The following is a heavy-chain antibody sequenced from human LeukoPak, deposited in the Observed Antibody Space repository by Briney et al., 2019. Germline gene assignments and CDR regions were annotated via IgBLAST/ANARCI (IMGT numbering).Heavy chain of an antibody. J-gene: IGHJ3*02. V-gene: IGHV3-11*01. Sequence: PGGSLRLSCAASGFTFSDYYMSWIRQAPGKGLEWVSYISSSGSTIYYADSVKGRFTISRDNAKNSLYLQMNSLRAEDTAVYYCASYYDYVWGSYRYPFDAFDIWGQRTMVTVSS. D-gene: IGHD3-16*02. CDR3: ASYYDYVWGSYRYPFDAFDI. CDR1: GFTFSDYY. CDR2: ISSSGSTI.